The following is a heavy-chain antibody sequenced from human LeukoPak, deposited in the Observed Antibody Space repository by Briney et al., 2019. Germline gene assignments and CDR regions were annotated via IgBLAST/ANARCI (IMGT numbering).Heavy chain of an antibody. J-gene: IGHJ4*02. V-gene: IGHV5-51*01. D-gene: IGHD3-16*01. CDR1: GYSFTSYW. Sequence: GESLKISCKGSGYSFTSYWIGWVRQMPGKGLEWMGIIYPGDSDTRYSPSFQGQVTISADKSISTAYLQWSSLKASDTAMYYCARGVDYDYVWGSYGDWGQGTLVTVSS. CDR2: IYPGDSDT. CDR3: ARGVDYDYVWGSYGD.